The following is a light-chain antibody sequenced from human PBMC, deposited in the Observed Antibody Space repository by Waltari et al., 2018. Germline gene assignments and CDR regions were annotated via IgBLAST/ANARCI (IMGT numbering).Light chain of an antibody. Sequence: IVLTQSPGTLTLTPGESDTLPCRASQSVGSNYLAWYQQRPGQAPSLLIDGSSSRATGIPDRFSGSGAGTDFTLSISRLEPEDVAVYYCQHYVRTWAFGQGTKVEIK. J-gene: IGKJ1*01. CDR1: QSVGSNY. V-gene: IGKV3-20*01. CDR3: QHYVRTWA. CDR2: GSS.